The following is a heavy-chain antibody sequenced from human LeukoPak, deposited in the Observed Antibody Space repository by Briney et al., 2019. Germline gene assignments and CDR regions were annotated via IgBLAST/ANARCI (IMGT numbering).Heavy chain of an antibody. CDR2: IYYSGST. Sequence: PSETLSLTCTVSGGSISSGGYYWSWIRQHPGKGLEWIGYIYYSGSTYYNPSLMSRVTISVDTSKNQFSLKLSSVTAADTAVYYCARGRGYCSGGSCYGNWFDPWGQGTLVTVSS. V-gene: IGHV4-31*03. J-gene: IGHJ5*02. D-gene: IGHD2-15*01. CDR3: ARGRGYCSGGSCYGNWFDP. CDR1: GGSISSGGYY.